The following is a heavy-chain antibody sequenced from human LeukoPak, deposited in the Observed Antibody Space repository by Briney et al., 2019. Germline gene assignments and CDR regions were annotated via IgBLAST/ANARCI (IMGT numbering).Heavy chain of an antibody. CDR1: GGSFSGYY. D-gene: IGHD3-22*01. CDR3: ARGGNYYDSTRPFDY. J-gene: IGHJ4*02. Sequence: SETLSLTCAVYGGSFSGYYWSWVRQPPGKGLEWIWEINHSGRTNYNPSLKSRVTISADMSKNQFSLKLRSVTAADTAVYYCARGGNYYDSTRPFDYWGQGSLVTVSS. V-gene: IGHV4-34*01. CDR2: INHSGRT.